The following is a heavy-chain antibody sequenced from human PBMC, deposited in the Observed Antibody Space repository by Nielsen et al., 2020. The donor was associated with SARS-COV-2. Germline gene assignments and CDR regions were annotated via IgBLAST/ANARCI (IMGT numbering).Heavy chain of an antibody. V-gene: IGHV3-30*18. CDR1: GFTFSSYG. CDR2: ISHAGSKI. Sequence: GESLKISCEASGFTFSSYGLHWVRQAPGKGLEWVAVISHAGSKIQYADSVDGRFTVSRDNSRNTLYLQMDSLRVEDTAVYFCAKDSTDAIRPRSRTPFDCWGQGTLVTVSS. J-gene: IGHJ4*02. CDR3: AKDSTDAIRPRSRTPFDC. D-gene: IGHD2-8*01.